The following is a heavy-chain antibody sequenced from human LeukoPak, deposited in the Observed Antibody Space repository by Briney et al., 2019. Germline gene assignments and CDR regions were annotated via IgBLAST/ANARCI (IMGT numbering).Heavy chain of an antibody. Sequence: SETLSLTCAVYGGSFSGYYWSWIRQPPGKGLEWIGEINHSGSTNYNPSLKSRVTISVDTSNNQFSLELSSVTAADTAVYYCARSGWTNPFDYWGQGTLVTVSS. J-gene: IGHJ4*02. CDR2: INHSGST. D-gene: IGHD6-19*01. CDR1: GGSFSGYY. CDR3: ARSGWTNPFDY. V-gene: IGHV4-34*01.